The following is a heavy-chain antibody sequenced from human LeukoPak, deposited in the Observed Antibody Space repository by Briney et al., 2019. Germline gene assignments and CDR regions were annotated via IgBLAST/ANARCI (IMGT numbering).Heavy chain of an antibody. V-gene: IGHV4-34*01. CDR1: GFTFSSYA. CDR3: ARDVRLEYYDILTGQVIGGLDY. CDR2: INRSGRA. Sequence: GSLRLSCAASGFTFSSYAMSWIRQPPGKGLEWIGDINRSGRAVYNTSLKSRVTISVDTSKNQFSLKLSSVTAADTAVYYCARDVRLEYYDILTGQVIGGLDYWGQGTLVTVSS. D-gene: IGHD3-9*01. J-gene: IGHJ4*02.